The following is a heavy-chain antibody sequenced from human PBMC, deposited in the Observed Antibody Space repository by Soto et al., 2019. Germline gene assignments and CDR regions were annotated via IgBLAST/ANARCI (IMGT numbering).Heavy chain of an antibody. V-gene: IGHV1-18*01. CDR3: ARDYSSSDGYYYGMDV. CDR2: ISAYNGNT. Sequence: ASVKVSFKASGYTFTSYCISWVRQAPGQGLEWMGWISAYNGNTNYAQKLQGRVTMTTDTSTSTAYMELRSLRSDDTAVYYCARDYSSSDGYYYGMDVWGQGTTVTVSS. D-gene: IGHD6-6*01. CDR1: GYTFTSYC. J-gene: IGHJ6*02.